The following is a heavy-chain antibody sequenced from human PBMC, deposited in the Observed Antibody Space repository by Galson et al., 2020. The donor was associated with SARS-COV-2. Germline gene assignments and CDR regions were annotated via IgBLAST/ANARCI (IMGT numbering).Heavy chain of an antibody. CDR1: GGSFSDYS. V-gene: IGHV4-34*01. CDR2: ISHSGST. Sequence: ETLSLTCAAYGGSFSDYSWTWVRQPPGKGLEWIGEISHSGSTNYSPSLKSRVFMSVDTSKNQFSLKLRSVTAADTAVYYCARGGSRPIMAFDYYYFYMDVWGKGTTVTVSS. D-gene: IGHD3-10*01. CDR3: ARGGSRPIMAFDYYYFYMDV. J-gene: IGHJ6*03.